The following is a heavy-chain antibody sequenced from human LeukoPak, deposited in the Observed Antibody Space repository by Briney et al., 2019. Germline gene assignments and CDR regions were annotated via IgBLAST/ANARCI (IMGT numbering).Heavy chain of an antibody. CDR1: GFTFDDYA. CDR3: ARVSRLHDD. D-gene: IGHD3-16*02. J-gene: IGHJ4*02. V-gene: IGHV3-9*01. CDR2: ISWNSGSI. Sequence: PGGSLRLSCAASGFTFDDYAMHWVRQAPGKGLEWVSGISWNSGSIGYADSVKGPFTISRANAKNSLYLHMNSLRAEDTALYYCARVSRLHDDWGQGTLVTVSS.